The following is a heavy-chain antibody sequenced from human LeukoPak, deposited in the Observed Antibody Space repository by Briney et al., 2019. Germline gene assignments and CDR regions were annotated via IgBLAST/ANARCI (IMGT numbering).Heavy chain of an antibody. D-gene: IGHD4-23*01. Sequence: GGSLRLSCAASGFTFSSYAMSWVRQAPGKGLQWVSTINGAGGTTYYADSVKGLLTISRDNSKNTLYLQMNSLRAEDTALYYCAKDRSFGGNSDHFDYWGQGTPVTVSS. J-gene: IGHJ4*02. CDR1: GFTFSSYA. CDR2: INGAGGTT. CDR3: AKDRSFGGNSDHFDY. V-gene: IGHV3-23*01.